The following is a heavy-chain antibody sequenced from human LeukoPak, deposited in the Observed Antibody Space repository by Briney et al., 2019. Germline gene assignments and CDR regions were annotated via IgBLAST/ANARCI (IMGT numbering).Heavy chain of an antibody. J-gene: IGHJ6*03. CDR3: ARGRHDITMIVVVMTSVSYYLDV. D-gene: IGHD3-22*01. V-gene: IGHV4-34*01. Sequence: ASETLSLTCAVYGGSFSGYHWTWIRQSPGKGLEWIGDINPSGSTYYNPSLKSRLTISVDTSKNQFSLKLRSVTAADTAVYYCARGRHDITMIVVVMTSVSYYLDVWGKGTTVTVS. CDR1: GGSFSGYH. CDR2: INPSGST.